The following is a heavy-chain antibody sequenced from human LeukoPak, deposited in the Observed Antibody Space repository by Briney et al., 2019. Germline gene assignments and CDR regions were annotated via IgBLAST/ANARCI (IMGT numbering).Heavy chain of an antibody. D-gene: IGHD1-26*01. CDR1: GYTFTSYG. J-gene: IGHJ4*02. CDR3: ARGQKYSGSSHRTPLSY. CDR2: ISAYNGNT. V-gene: IGHV1-18*01. Sequence: ASVKVSRKASGYTFTSYGISWVRQAPGQGLEWMGWISAYNGNTNYVQKLQGRVTMTTDTSTSTAYMELRSLRSDDTAVYYCARGQKYSGSSHRTPLSYWGQGTLVTVSS.